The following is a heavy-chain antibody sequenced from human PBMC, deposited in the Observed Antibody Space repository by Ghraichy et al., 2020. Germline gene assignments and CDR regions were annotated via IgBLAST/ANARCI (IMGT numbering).Heavy chain of an antibody. Sequence: GESLNIYCKGSGYSFTSYWIGWVRQMPGKGLEWMGIIYPGDSDTRYSPSFQGQVTISADKSISTAYLQWSSLKASDTAMYYCARDRYYYDSSGYYSFYYYYYGMDVWGQGTTVTASS. D-gene: IGHD3-22*01. J-gene: IGHJ6*02. CDR2: IYPGDSDT. CDR1: GYSFTSYW. CDR3: ARDRYYYDSSGYYSFYYYYYGMDV. V-gene: IGHV5-51*01.